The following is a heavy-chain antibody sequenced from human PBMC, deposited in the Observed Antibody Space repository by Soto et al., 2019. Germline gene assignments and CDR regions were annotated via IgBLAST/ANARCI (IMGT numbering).Heavy chain of an antibody. CDR2: IGPESGAT. CDR1: GYTFTGHY. D-gene: IGHD5-12*01. J-gene: IGHJ4*02. CDR3: GRGRSGQIVVFY. V-gene: IGHV1-2*02. Sequence: ASVKVSCKASGYTFTGHYIHWVRQAPEQGPEWMGEIGPESGATRYAQKFQGRVTMTMDMSITTVYMELSNLSPDDTAVYYCGRGRSGQIVVFYWAQGTQVTVSS.